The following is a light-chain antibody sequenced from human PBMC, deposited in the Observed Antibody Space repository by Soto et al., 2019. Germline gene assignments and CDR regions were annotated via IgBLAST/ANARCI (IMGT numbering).Light chain of an antibody. CDR3: NSYTSSDTLYV. Sequence: QSALTQPASVSGSPGQSITISCTGTSSDIGAYDYVSWYQQHPGKAPKLMLFEVSNRPSGVSSRFSGSKSGNMASLTITGLQAEDEADYYCNSYTSSDTLYVFGTGTKLTVL. J-gene: IGLJ1*01. CDR2: EVS. V-gene: IGLV2-14*01. CDR1: SSDIGAYDY.